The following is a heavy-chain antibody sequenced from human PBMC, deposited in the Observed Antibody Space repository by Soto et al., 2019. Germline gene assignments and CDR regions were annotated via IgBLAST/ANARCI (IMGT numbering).Heavy chain of an antibody. CDR3: ARGEVRGVIQGHYY. D-gene: IGHD3-10*01. CDR2: IWYDGSNK. Sequence: QVQLVESGGGVVQPGRSLRLSCAASGFTFSSYGMHWVRQAPGKGLEWVAVIWYDGSNKYYADSVKGRFTISRDNSKNTLYLQMNSLRAEDTAVYYCARGEVRGVIQGHYYWGQGTLVTVSS. V-gene: IGHV3-33*01. J-gene: IGHJ4*02. CDR1: GFTFSSYG.